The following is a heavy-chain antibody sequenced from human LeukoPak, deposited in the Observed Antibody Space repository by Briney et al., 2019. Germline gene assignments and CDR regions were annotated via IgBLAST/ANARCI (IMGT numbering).Heavy chain of an antibody. V-gene: IGHV3-23*01. Sequence: PGGSLRLSCAASGFTFSNYAMSWVRQAPGKGLEWVSAISGSGGSTYYADSVKGRFTISRDNSKNTLYLQMNSLRAEDTAVYYCAKDEADIVVADFDYWGQGTLVTVSS. D-gene: IGHD2-15*01. CDR1: GFTFSNYA. CDR3: AKDEADIVVADFDY. CDR2: ISGSGGST. J-gene: IGHJ4*02.